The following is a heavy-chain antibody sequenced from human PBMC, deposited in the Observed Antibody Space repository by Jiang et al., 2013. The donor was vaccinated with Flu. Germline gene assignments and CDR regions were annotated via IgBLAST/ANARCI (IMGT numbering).Heavy chain of an antibody. D-gene: IGHD3-22*01. V-gene: IGHV5-51*01. CDR2: IYPGDSDT. Sequence: GAEVKKPGESLKISCKGSGYSFTSYWIGWVRQMPGKGLEWMGIIYPGDSDTRYSPSFQGQVTISADKSISTAYLQWSSLKASDTAMYYCARRGTYYYDSSGYWDLDYWGQGTLVTVSS. J-gene: IGHJ4*02. CDR3: ARRGTYYYDSSGYWDLDY. CDR1: GYSFTSYW.